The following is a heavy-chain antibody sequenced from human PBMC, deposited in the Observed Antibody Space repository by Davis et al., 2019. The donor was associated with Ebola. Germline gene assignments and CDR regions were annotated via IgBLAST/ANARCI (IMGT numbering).Heavy chain of an antibody. CDR3: ARDLAVAGFDY. CDR2: IYYSGST. V-gene: IGHV4-59*01. CDR1: GGSISSYY. Sequence: PGGSLRLSCTVSGGSISSYYWSWIRQPPGKGLEWIGYIYYSGSTNYNPSLKSRVTISVDTSKNQFSLKLSSVTAADTAVYYCARDLAVAGFDYWGQGTLVTVSS. J-gene: IGHJ4*02. D-gene: IGHD6-19*01.